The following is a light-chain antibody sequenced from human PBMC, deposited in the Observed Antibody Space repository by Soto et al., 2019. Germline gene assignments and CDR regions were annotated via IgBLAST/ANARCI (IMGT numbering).Light chain of an antibody. Sequence: QSALTQPASVSGSPGQSITISCTGTSSDVGDFDCVSWYQQHPGKAPKLMIYEVSDRPSGVSNRFSGSKSGDTASLTISGLQAEDEADYYCSSDTSSSTLVFGGGTQLTVL. CDR2: EVS. CDR1: SSDVGDFDC. J-gene: IGLJ2*01. V-gene: IGLV2-14*01. CDR3: SSDTSSSTLV.